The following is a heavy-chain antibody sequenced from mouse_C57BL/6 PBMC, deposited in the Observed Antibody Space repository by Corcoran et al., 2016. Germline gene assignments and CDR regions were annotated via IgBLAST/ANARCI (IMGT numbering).Heavy chain of an antibody. J-gene: IGHJ2*01. CDR1: GYTFTDYY. CDR2: INPNNGGT. V-gene: IGHV1-26*01. CDR3: ARGRADYFDY. Sequence: EDQLQQSGPELVKPGAPVKISCKAPGYTFTDYYMNWVKQSHGKSLEWSGDINPNNGGTSYNQKFKGKATLTVYKSSSIAYMELRSLTSEDSAVDYCARGRADYFDYWGQGTTLTVSS.